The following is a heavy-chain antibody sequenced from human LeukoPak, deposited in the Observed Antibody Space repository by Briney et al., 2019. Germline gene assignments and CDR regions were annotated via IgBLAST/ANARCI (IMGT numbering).Heavy chain of an antibody. CDR3: ASPYCSGGSCYSYYYGMDV. J-gene: IGHJ6*02. V-gene: IGHV3-7*01. D-gene: IGHD2-15*01. CDR2: IKQDGSEK. Sequence: GGSLRLSCAASGFTVSSNYMSWVRQAPGKGLEWVANIKQDGSEKYYVDSVKGRFTISRDNAKNSLYLQMNSLRAEDTAVYYCASPYCSGGSCYSYYYGMDVWGQGTTVTVSS. CDR1: GFTVSSNY.